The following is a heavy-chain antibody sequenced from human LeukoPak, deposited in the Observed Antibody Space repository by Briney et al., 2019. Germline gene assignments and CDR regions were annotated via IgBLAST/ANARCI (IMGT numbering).Heavy chain of an antibody. Sequence: PGGSLRLSCAASGFTFSSYAMHWVRQAPGKGLEWVAVISYDGSNKYYADSVKGRFTISRDNSKNTLYLQMNSLRAEDTAVYYCARDPAWVAVAGTGYYFDYWGQGTLVTVSS. CDR1: GFTFSSYA. V-gene: IGHV3-30-3*01. CDR2: ISYDGSNK. J-gene: IGHJ4*02. CDR3: ARDPAWVAVAGTGYYFDY. D-gene: IGHD6-19*01.